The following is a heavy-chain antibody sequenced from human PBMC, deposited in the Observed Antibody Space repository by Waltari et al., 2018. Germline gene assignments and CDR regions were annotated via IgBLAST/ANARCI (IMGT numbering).Heavy chain of an antibody. Sequence: QVQLVQSGAELKRPGASVKVSCKASGYTFTNYDINWVRQARGQGLEWMGWINPNSGNAGYAQRFQGRVTLTRDKSISTAFMELSSLTSEDTAVYYCTRAMSTVVPADYWGQGALVTV. CDR2: INPNSGNA. V-gene: IGHV1-8*03. CDR3: TRAMSTVVPADY. CDR1: GYTFTNYD. J-gene: IGHJ4*02. D-gene: IGHD4-17*01.